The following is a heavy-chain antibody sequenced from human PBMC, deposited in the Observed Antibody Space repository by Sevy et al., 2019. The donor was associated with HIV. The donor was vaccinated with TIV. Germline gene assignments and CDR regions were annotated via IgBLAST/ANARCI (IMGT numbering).Heavy chain of an antibody. CDR2: ITRNSYEAYGGTT. V-gene: IGHV3-49*03. Sequence: GESLKISCTTSGFTFDDYAMSWFRQAPGKGLEWVAFITRNSYEAYGGTTEYAASVKGRFIISRDDSKSIAYLQMNSLKTEDTAVYHCTRGLVTADTPEYFLDYWGQGTLVTVSS. CDR3: TRGLVTADTPEYFLDY. CDR1: GFTFDDYA. D-gene: IGHD3-9*01. J-gene: IGHJ4*02.